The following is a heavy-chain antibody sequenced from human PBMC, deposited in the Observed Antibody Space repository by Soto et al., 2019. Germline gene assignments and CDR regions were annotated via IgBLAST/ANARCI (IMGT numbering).Heavy chain of an antibody. CDR2: NSAYNGNT. J-gene: IGHJ5*02. CDR1: GYTFTSYG. CDR3: ARDGCRRWLQAGENWFDP. Sequence: ASVKVSCKASGYTFTSYGISWVRQAPGQGLEWMGWNSAYNGNTNYAQKLQGRVTMTTDTSTSIAYMEVRSLRSDDTAVYYCARDGCRRWLQAGENWFDPWGQGTLVTVSS. V-gene: IGHV1-18*01. D-gene: IGHD5-12*01.